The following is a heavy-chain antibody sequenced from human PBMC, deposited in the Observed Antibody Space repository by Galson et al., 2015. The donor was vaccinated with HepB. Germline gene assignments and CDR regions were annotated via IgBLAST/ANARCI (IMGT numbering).Heavy chain of an antibody. CDR1: GGTFSSYA. Sequence: SVKVSCKASGGTFSSYAISWVRQAPGQGLEWMGGIIPILGKANYAQKFQGRVTITADKSTSTAYMELSSLRSEDTAVYYCARTDCSGGSCPPDYYYYYYMDVWGKGTTVTVSS. J-gene: IGHJ6*03. D-gene: IGHD2-15*01. V-gene: IGHV1-69*10. CDR2: IIPILGKA. CDR3: ARTDCSGGSCPPDYYYYYYMDV.